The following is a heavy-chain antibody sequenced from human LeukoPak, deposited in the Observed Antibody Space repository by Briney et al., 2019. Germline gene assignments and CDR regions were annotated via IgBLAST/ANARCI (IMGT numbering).Heavy chain of an antibody. J-gene: IGHJ4*02. Sequence: GGSLRLSCVASGFSFSGYGMCWVRQAPGKGLEWVSAIGNSGDNIHYADSVKGRFSISRDNSKSTLYLEMNSLRAEDTAVYYCARDPRYYYGSGSYYRNWGQGTLVTVSS. V-gene: IGHV3-23*01. D-gene: IGHD3-10*01. CDR3: ARDPRYYYGSGSYYRN. CDR2: IGNSGDNI. CDR1: GFSFSGYG.